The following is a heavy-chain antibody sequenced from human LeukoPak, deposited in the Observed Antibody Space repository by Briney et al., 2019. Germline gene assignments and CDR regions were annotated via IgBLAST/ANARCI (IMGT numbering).Heavy chain of an antibody. CDR2: IYYSGST. V-gene: IGHV4-39*07. J-gene: IGHJ4*02. CDR3: ARVDYLYRRRVWVGFDY. CDR1: GGSISSSSYY. Sequence: PSETLSLTCTVSGGSISSSSYYWGWIRQPPGKGLEWIGSIYYSGSTYYNPSLKSRVTISVDTSKNQFSLKLSSVTAADTAVYYCARVDYLYRRRVWVGFDYWGQGTLVTVSS. D-gene: IGHD3-16*01.